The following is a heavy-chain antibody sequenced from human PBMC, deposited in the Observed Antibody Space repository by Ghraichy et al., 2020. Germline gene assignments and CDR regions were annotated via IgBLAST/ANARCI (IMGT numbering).Heavy chain of an antibody. CDR2: VQGDGSTT. J-gene: IGHJ4*02. CDR1: GFTFSNHW. V-gene: IGHV3-74*01. Sequence: GRSLRLSCAASGFTFSNHWMHWVRQAPGKGLVWVSRVQGDGSTTHYADSVQGRFTISRDNAKNTLYLQMNSLRAEDTAVYYCARETTLSGTFHDYWGQGTLVTVFS. CDR3: ARETTLSGTFHDY. D-gene: IGHD1-26*01.